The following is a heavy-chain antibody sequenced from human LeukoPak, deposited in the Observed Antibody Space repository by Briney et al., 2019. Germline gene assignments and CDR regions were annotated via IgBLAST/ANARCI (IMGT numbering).Heavy chain of an antibody. Sequence: GGSLRLSCAASGFTFSSYGMHWVRQAPGKGLEWVAFIRYDGSNKYYADSVKGRFTISRDNSKNTLYLQMNSLRAEDTAVYYCAKDDIAAAGTDYYYYYYMDVWGKGTTVTISS. CDR3: AKDDIAAAGTDYYYYYYMDV. D-gene: IGHD6-13*01. CDR2: IRYDGSNK. J-gene: IGHJ6*03. V-gene: IGHV3-30*02. CDR1: GFTFSSYG.